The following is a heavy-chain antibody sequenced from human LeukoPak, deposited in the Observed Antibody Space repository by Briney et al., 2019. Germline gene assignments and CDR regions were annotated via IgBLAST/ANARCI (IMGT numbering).Heavy chain of an antibody. J-gene: IGHJ6*03. Sequence: GGSLRLSCAASGFTFSSCGMSWVRQAPGKGLEWVSALSDSGGSTFYADSVKGRFTISRDNSKNTLYLQMNRLRAEDTAVYYCTKGGAVSSKSITMIRGTRRYYYYMDVWGKGTTVTISS. CDR2: LSDSGGST. V-gene: IGHV3-23*01. D-gene: IGHD3-10*01. CDR1: GFTFSSCG. CDR3: TKGGAVSSKSITMIRGTRRYYYYMDV.